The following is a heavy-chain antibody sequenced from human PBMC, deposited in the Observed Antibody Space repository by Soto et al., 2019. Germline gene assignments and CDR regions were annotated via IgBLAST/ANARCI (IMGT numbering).Heavy chain of an antibody. V-gene: IGHV3-53*02. CDR1: GFTVSSNY. Sequence: EVQLVETGGGLIQPGGSLRLSCAASGFTVSSNYMSWVRQAPGKGLEWGSVIYSGGSTYYADYVKGRFTISRDNSKNTLYLQMNCLIAEDTAVYYCARESGWQLRLDAFDIWGQGTMVTVSS. CDR3: ARESGWQLRLDAFDI. J-gene: IGHJ3*02. CDR2: IYSGGST. D-gene: IGHD1-26*01.